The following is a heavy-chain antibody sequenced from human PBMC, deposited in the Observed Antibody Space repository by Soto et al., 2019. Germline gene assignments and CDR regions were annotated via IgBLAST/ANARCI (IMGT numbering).Heavy chain of an antibody. V-gene: IGHV4-4*07. CDR1: GGSISSYY. CDR3: ARDLSYSSSSQGWFDP. D-gene: IGHD6-6*01. Sequence: LSLTCTVSGGSISSYYWSWIRQPAGKGLEWIGRIYTSGSTNYNPSLKSRVTMSVDTSKNQFSLKLSSVTAADTAVYYCARDLSYSSSSQGWFDPWGQGTLVTVSS. CDR2: IYTSGST. J-gene: IGHJ5*02.